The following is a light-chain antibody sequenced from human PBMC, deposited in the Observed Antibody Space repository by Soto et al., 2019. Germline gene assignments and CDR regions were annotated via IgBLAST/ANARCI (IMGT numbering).Light chain of an antibody. CDR1: QSISSTY. CDR2: DVY. V-gene: IGKV3-20*01. Sequence: VLTQSPGTLSLSPGDSATLSCRASQSISSTYLAWYQQKPGQAPRLLIHDVYNRATGIPDRLSGSGSGTDLNLTISRLEPEDFAVYYCQKYGGSTETCGQGTQVDIK. J-gene: IGKJ1*01. CDR3: QKYGGSTET.